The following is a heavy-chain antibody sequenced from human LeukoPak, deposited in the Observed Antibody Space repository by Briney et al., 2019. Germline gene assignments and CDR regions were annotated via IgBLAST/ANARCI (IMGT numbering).Heavy chain of an antibody. J-gene: IGHJ5*02. Sequence: ASVKVSCKASGYTFTNYYMHWVRQAPGQGLEWMGIINPSGGGTSYAQKFQGRLTMTRDTSISTAYMELSSLRSDDTAVYYCAKDYVPYYDFWTGHRGTWFDPWGQGTLVTVSS. CDR2: INPSGGGT. CDR1: GYTFTNYY. CDR3: AKDYVPYYDFWTGHRGTWFDP. V-gene: IGHV1-46*01. D-gene: IGHD3/OR15-3a*01.